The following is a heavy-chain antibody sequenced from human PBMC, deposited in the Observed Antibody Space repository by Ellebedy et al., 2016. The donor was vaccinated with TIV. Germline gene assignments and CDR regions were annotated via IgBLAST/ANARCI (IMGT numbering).Heavy chain of an antibody. J-gene: IGHJ3*02. D-gene: IGHD3-10*01. Sequence: SETLSLXCTVSGASVSRRSYYWSWIRQSPGKGLEWIGYIYSSGSTKYNPSLKSRLTISADTSKKHFSLRLNSATAADTAVYYCTYGINSDAFDIWGHGTLVTVSS. CDR1: GASVSRRSYY. CDR2: IYSSGST. CDR3: TYGINSDAFDI. V-gene: IGHV4-61*03.